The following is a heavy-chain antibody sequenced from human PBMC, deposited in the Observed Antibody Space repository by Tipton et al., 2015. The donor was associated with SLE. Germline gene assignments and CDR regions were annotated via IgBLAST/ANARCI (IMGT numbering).Heavy chain of an antibody. CDR1: GGSISSYY. CDR2: IYYSGST. CDR3: ARDAQYFQH. J-gene: IGHJ1*01. V-gene: IGHV4-59*01. Sequence: SLTCTVSGGSISSYYWSWIRQPPGKGLEWIGYIYYSGSTNYNPSLKSRVTISVDTSKNQFSLKLSSVTAADTAVYYCARDAQYFQHWGQGTLVTVSS.